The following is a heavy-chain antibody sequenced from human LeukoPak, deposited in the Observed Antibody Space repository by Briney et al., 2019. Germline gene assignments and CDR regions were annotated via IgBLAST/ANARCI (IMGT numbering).Heavy chain of an antibody. CDR1: GFTFSSYS. J-gene: IGHJ4*02. D-gene: IGHD4-4*01. CDR3: ARESYSNYASFDY. CDR2: ISSSSSYI. V-gene: IGHV3-21*01. Sequence: PGGSLRLSCAASGFTFSSYSMTWVRQAPGKGLEWVSSISSSSSYIYYADSVKGRFTISRDNAKNSLYLQMNSLRAEDTAVYYCARESYSNYASFDYWGQGTLVTVSS.